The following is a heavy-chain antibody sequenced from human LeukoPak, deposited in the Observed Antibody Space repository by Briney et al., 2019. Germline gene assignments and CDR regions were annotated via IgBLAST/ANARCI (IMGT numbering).Heavy chain of an antibody. J-gene: IGHJ4*02. CDR3: ARDGSQLLFQG. CDR2: ISLDGSAK. D-gene: IGHD2-2*01. V-gene: IGHV3-30*01. Sequence: GGSLRLSCAASGLTFSNYAMHWVRQAPGKGLEWVALISLDGSAKYYADSVKGRFTMSGDNSKNTLYLQMNSLRAQDTAVYYCARDGSQLLFQGWGQGTLVTVSS. CDR1: GLTFSNYA.